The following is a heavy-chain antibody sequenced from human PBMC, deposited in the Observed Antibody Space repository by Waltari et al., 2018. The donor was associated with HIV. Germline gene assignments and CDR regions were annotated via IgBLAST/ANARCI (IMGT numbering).Heavy chain of an antibody. CDR2: FSSRGNFK. D-gene: IGHD6-6*01. CDR3: ARDSRGSTWSLNWFDP. J-gene: IGHJ5*02. Sequence: EVQLVESGGDPVKPGESLRLSCVTSGFIFNSYSMNWVRQAPGKGPEWVSSFSSRGNFKHYADSVKGRFTISRDNAENSLYLQRNGLRAEDTAIYYCARDSRGSTWSLNWFDPWGQGTLVTVSS. V-gene: IGHV3-21*02. CDR1: GFIFNSYS.